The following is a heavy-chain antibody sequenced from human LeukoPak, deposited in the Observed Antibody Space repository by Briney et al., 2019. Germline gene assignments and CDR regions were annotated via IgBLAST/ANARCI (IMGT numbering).Heavy chain of an antibody. V-gene: IGHV3-23*01. J-gene: IGHJ4*02. Sequence: GGSLRLSCAASGFTFSSYAMSWVRQAPGKGLEWVSAISGSGGSTYYADSVKGRFTISRDNSKNTLYLQMNSLRAEDTAVYYCANCNDFWSGIENWGQGTLVTVSS. CDR3: ANCNDFWSGIEN. D-gene: IGHD3-3*01. CDR1: GFTFSSYA. CDR2: ISGSGGST.